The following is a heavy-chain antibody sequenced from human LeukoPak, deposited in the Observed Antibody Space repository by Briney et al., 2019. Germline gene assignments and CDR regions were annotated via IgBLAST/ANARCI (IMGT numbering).Heavy chain of an antibody. J-gene: IGHJ5*02. V-gene: IGHV4-59*01. D-gene: IGHD3-10*01. Sequence: PSETLSLTCTVSGGSISSYYWSWIRQPPGKGLEWIGYIYYSGSTNYNPSLKSRVTISVDTSKNQFSLKLSSVTAADTAVYYCARSGGSGSYDPWGQGTLVTASS. CDR1: GGSISSYY. CDR2: IYYSGST. CDR3: ARSGGSGSYDP.